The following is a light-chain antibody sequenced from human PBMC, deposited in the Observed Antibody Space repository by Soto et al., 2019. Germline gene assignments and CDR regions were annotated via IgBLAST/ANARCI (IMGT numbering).Light chain of an antibody. CDR3: SSYPTTSTFV. V-gene: IGLV2-14*01. J-gene: IGLJ1*01. CDR2: EVN. Sequence: QSVLTQPASVSGSPGQSITISCTGTSSDLGSYDFVSWYQQHPGKAPKLIIYEVNFRPSGSSNRFSGSKSGNTASLTISGLQTDDEADYYCSSYPTTSTFVFGTGTKVTVL. CDR1: SSDLGSYDF.